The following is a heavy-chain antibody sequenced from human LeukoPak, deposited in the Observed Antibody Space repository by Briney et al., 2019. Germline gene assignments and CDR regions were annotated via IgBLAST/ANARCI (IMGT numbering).Heavy chain of an antibody. J-gene: IGHJ4*02. CDR2: ISYDGSNK. D-gene: IGHD3-10*01. CDR1: GFTFSSYA. CDR3: ARGSYFDY. V-gene: IGHV3-30*04. Sequence: GGSLRLSCAASGFTFSSYAMHWVRQAPGKGLEWVAVISYDGSNKYYADSVKGRFTISRDNSKNTLYLQMNSLRAEDTAVYYCARGSYFDYWGQGTLVTVSS.